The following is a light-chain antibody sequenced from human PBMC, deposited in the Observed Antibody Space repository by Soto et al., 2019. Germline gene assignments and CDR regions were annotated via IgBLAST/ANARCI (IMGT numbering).Light chain of an antibody. V-gene: IGKV1-39*01. J-gene: IGKJ1*01. Sequence: GDEVTITCRASQTIMTYLNWYQLKPGKPPRLLIYAASSLQSGVPSRFSGSGSGTDFTLTISSLQPEDFATYSCQQSYNSPQTFGRGTKVDIK. CDR1: QTIMTY. CDR2: AAS. CDR3: QQSYNSPQT.